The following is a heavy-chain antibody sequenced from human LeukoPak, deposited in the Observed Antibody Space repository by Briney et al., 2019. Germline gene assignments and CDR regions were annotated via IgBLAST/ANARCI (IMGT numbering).Heavy chain of an antibody. CDR2: ISSSSSYI. CDR3: ARAGEHGVPDESPDY. J-gene: IGHJ4*02. Sequence: GGSLRLSCAASGFTFSSYSMNWVRQAPGKGLEWVSPISSSSSYIYYADSVKGRFTISRDNAKNSLYLQMNSLRAEDTAVYYCARAGEHGVPDESPDYWGQGTLVTVSS. V-gene: IGHV3-21*04. D-gene: IGHD2-21*01. CDR1: GFTFSSYS.